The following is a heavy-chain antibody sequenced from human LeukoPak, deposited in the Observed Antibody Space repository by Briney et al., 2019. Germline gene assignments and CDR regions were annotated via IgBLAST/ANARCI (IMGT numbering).Heavy chain of an antibody. D-gene: IGHD6-19*01. CDR1: GYTFTSYD. J-gene: IGHJ4*02. V-gene: IGHV1-8*01. Sequence: GASVKVSCKASGYTFTSYDINWVRQATGQGLEWMGWMNPNSGNTGYAQKFQGRVTMTRNTSISTAYMELSSLRSEDTAVYYCARGRGAVAGTGGNYFDYWGQGTLVTVSS. CDR3: ARGRGAVAGTGGNYFDY. CDR2: MNPNSGNT.